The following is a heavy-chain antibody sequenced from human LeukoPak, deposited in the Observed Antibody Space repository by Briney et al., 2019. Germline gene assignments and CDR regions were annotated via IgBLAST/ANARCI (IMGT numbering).Heavy chain of an antibody. CDR2: IKSKTDGGTT. CDR3: TTDGRSGCLQYFQY. CDR1: GFTFSNAW. V-gene: IGHV3-15*01. Sequence: PGGSLRLSCAASGFTFSNAWMNWVRQAPGKGLEWVGRIKSKTDGGTTDYPAPVKGRFSISRDDSKNTLYLQMNSLKTEDTAVYYITTDGRSGCLQYFQYWGQGTLVTVSS. D-gene: IGHD6-19*01. J-gene: IGHJ1*01.